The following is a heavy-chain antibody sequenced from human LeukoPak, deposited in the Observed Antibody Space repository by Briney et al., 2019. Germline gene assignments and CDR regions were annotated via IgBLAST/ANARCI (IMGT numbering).Heavy chain of an antibody. CDR2: ISAYNGNT. CDR3: ARVERSNYYGPGNPGY. CDR1: GYTFTSYG. D-gene: IGHD3-10*01. J-gene: IGHJ4*02. V-gene: IGHV1-18*01. Sequence: ASVKVSCKASGYTFTSYGISWVRQAPGQGLEWMGWISAYNGNTNYAQKLQGRVTMTTDTSTSTAYMELRSLRSDDTAVYYCARVERSNYYGPGNPGYWGQGTLVTVSS.